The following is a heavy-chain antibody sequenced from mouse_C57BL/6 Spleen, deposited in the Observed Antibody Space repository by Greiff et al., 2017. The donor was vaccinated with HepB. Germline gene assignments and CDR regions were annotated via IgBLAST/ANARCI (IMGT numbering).Heavy chain of an antibody. Sequence: QVQLQQPGAELVRPGTSVKLSCKASGYTFTSYWMHWVKQRPGQGLEWIGVIDPSDSYTNYNQKFKGKATLNVDTSSSTSYRQLSSLTSEDSAVYYCARKYYGSSYAMDYWGQGTSVTVSS. V-gene: IGHV1-59*01. CDR1: GYTFTSYW. D-gene: IGHD1-1*01. CDR3: ARKYYGSSYAMDY. CDR2: IDPSDSYT. J-gene: IGHJ4*01.